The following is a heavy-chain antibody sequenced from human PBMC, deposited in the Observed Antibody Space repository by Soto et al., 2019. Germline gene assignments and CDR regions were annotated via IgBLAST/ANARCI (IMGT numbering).Heavy chain of an antibody. CDR2: VSGSGDRT. D-gene: IGHD3-16*02. V-gene: IGHV3-23*01. J-gene: IGHJ4*02. CDR1: GFTFSTYA. Sequence: VSLRLSCEASGFTFSTYAMSWVRQAPGKGLEWVSGVSGSGDRTHYADSVKGRFSISRDNSQNTLHLQMNSLRAEETAVYYCAKASTYEYVWGSFRYYFDHWGQGALVTVSS. CDR3: AKASTYEYVWGSFRYYFDH.